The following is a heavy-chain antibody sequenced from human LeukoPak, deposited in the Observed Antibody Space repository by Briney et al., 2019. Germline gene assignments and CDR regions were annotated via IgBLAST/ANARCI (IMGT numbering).Heavy chain of an antibody. J-gene: IGHJ4*02. Sequence: PSETLSLTCTVSGGSISSSSDYWSWIRQPPGKGLEWIGYIYYGGSTNYNPSLKSRVTLSIDTSKNQFSLKLSSVTAADTAAYYCARSRWSYRGPDYWGQGTLVTVSS. D-gene: IGHD3-16*02. V-gene: IGHV4-61*01. CDR2: IYYGGST. CDR3: ARSRWSYRGPDY. CDR1: GGSISSSSDY.